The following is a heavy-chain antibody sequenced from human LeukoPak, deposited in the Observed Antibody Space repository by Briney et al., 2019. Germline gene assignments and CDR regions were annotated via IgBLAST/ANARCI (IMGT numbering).Heavy chain of an antibody. J-gene: IGHJ6*03. D-gene: IGHD1-1*01. Sequence: ASVNVSCKASGYTFTSYGISWVRQAPGQGLEWMGWISAYNGNTNYAQKLQGRVTMTTDTSTSTAYMELRSLRSEDTAVYYCARNTRDDDGVYYYYYYMDVWGKGTTVTISS. CDR2: ISAYNGNT. CDR3: ARNTRDDDGVYYYYYYMDV. CDR1: GYTFTSYG. V-gene: IGHV1-18*01.